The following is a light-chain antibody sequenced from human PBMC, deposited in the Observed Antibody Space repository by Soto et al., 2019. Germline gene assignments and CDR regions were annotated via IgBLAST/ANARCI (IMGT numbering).Light chain of an antibody. CDR2: GAF. Sequence: ASQSVSSNLAWYQQKPGQAPSLLIYGAFTRATGIPARFSGTGSGTAFTLAIRSRHSDEFALSNCQGYHACALRFGQGTKVDIK. CDR3: QGYHACALR. J-gene: IGKJ1*01. V-gene: IGKV3-15*01. CDR1: QSVSSN.